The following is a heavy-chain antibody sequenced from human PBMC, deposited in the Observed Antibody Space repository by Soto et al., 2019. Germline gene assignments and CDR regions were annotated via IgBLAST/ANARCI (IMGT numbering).Heavy chain of an antibody. Sequence: ETLFLTYAVYVGSFGGYDWSWIRQPPGKGLEWIGEINHSGSTNCNPSLKSLVTISLETSKNQFSLKLSSVSAADTAVYYCAREGYYDSSGYSRPVLGYWRQGTVVTVSS. V-gene: IGHV4-34*01. CDR1: VGSFGGYD. D-gene: IGHD3-22*01. J-gene: IGHJ4*02. CDR2: INHSGST. CDR3: AREGYYDSSGYSRPVLGY.